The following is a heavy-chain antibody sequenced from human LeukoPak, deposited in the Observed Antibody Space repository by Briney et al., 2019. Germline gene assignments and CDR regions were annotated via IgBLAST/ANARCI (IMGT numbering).Heavy chain of an antibody. J-gene: IGHJ4*02. CDR1: GFTFSSYA. CDR2: ISGSGGNT. D-gene: IGHD6-19*01. Sequence: GGSLRLSCAASGFTFSSYAMSWVRQAPGKGLEWVSAISGSGGNTYYADSVKGRFTISRDNSKNTLYLQMNSLRAEDTAVYYCAKDYTPYSSGGDYWGQGTLVTVSS. V-gene: IGHV3-23*01. CDR3: AKDYTPYSSGGDY.